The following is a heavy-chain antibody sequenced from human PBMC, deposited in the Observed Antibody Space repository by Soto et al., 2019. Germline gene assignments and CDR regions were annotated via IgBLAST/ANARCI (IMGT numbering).Heavy chain of an antibody. CDR3: ALSSYYDSSGYYYVFDY. Sequence: SVKVSCKASGGAFSSYAISWVRQAPGQGLEWMGGIIPIFGTANYAQKFQGRVTITADESTSTAYMELSSLRSEDTAVYYCALSSYYDSSGYYYVFDYWGQGTLVTVSS. V-gene: IGHV1-69*13. CDR1: GGAFSSYA. CDR2: IIPIFGTA. J-gene: IGHJ4*02. D-gene: IGHD3-22*01.